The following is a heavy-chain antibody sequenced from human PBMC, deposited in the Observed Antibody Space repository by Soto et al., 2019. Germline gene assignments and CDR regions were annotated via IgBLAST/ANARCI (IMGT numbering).Heavy chain of an antibody. CDR3: AKFFDTVGATPYFDY. CDR2: ISGSGGST. V-gene: IGHV3-23*01. CDR1: GFTFSSYA. D-gene: IGHD1-26*01. Sequence: PGGSLRLSCAASGFTFSSYAMSWVRQAPGKGLEWVSAISGSGGSTYYADSVKGRFTIPRDNSKNTLYLQMNSLRAEDTAVYYCAKFFDTVGATPYFDYWGQGTLVTVSS. J-gene: IGHJ4*02.